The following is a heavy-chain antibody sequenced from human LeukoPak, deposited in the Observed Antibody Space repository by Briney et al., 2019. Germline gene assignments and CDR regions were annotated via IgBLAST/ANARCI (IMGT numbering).Heavy chain of an antibody. Sequence: PGGSLRLSCAASGFTFSDYYMSWIRQAPGKGLEWVSYISSSGSTIYYADSVKGRFTISRDNAKNSLYLQMNSLRAEDTAVYYCASRRYSSSWVPHYYMDVWGKGTTVTVSS. CDR1: GFTFSDYY. CDR2: ISSSGSTI. CDR3: ASRRYSSSWVPHYYMDV. V-gene: IGHV3-11*04. J-gene: IGHJ6*03. D-gene: IGHD6-13*01.